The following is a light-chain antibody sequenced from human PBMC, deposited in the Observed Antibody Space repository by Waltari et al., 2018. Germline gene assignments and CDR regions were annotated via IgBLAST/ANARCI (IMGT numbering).Light chain of an antibody. Sequence: ALQMTQSPSSLSASVGDRVTISCRASQGINTDLSWYQQKPGRAPKLLLSGASTLQSGVPSRFSGSGAGTVFTLTISSLQPADFTTYFCLQDHTYPLTFGQGTKVDI. CDR3: LQDHTYPLT. CDR2: GAS. J-gene: IGKJ1*01. V-gene: IGKV1-6*01. CDR1: QGINTD.